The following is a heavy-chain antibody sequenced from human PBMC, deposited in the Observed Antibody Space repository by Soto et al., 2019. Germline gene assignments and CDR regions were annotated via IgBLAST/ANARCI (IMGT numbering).Heavy chain of an antibody. J-gene: IGHJ4*02. CDR3: TPPVVVITTTTGY. Sequence: GGSLRLSCTASGFTFGDYTMSWFRQAPGKGLEWVGFIRSKAYGGTTEYAASVKGRFTISRDDSKSIAYLQMNSLKTEDTAVYYCTPPVVVITTTTGYWGQGTLVTVSS. V-gene: IGHV3-49*03. D-gene: IGHD3-22*01. CDR1: GFTFGDYT. CDR2: IRSKAYGGTT.